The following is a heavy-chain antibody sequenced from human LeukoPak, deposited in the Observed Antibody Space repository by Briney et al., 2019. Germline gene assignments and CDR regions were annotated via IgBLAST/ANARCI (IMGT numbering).Heavy chain of an antibody. CDR1: GGSISSSSYY. Sequence: SETLSLTCTVSGGSISSSSYYWGWIRQPPGKGLEWIGSIYYSGSTYYNPSLKSRVTISVDTSKNQFSLKLSSVTAADTAVYYCARARWPPHSFDYWGQGTLVTVSS. D-gene: IGHD4-23*01. J-gene: IGHJ4*02. V-gene: IGHV4-39*07. CDR2: IYYSGST. CDR3: ARARWPPHSFDY.